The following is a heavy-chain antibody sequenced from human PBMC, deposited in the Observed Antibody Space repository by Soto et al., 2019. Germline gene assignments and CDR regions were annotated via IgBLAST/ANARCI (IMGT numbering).Heavy chain of an antibody. CDR3: ARDIVVVPAATYWYFDL. V-gene: IGHV3-23*01. D-gene: IGHD2-2*01. CDR2: ISGSGGST. J-gene: IGHJ2*01. CDR1: GFTFSSYA. Sequence: GGSLRLSCAASGFTFSSYAMSWVRQAPGKGLEWVSAISGSGGSTYYADSVKGRFTISRDNSKNTLYLQMNSLRAEDTAVYYCARDIVVVPAATYWYFDLWGRGTLVTVSS.